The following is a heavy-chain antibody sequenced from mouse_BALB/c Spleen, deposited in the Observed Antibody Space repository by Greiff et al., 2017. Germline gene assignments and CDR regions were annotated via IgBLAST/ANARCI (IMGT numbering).Heavy chain of an antibody. J-gene: IGHJ4*01. CDR3: SRKDNYGAIDY. Sequence: VKLMESGPGLVQPSQSLSISCTASGFTLTSYGVHWVRQSPGKGLEWLGVICSGGSTDDNAAFMSRLTISKDNSKSQIFFKMNSLQADDTAIYYCSRKDNYGAIDYWGQGTSVTVSA. D-gene: IGHD1-1*01. CDR2: ICSGGST. V-gene: IGHV2-3-1*01. CDR1: GFTLTSYG.